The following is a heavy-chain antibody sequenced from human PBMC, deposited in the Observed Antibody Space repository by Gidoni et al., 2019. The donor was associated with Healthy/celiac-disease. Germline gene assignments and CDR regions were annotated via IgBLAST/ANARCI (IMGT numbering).Heavy chain of an antibody. CDR2: INPNSGGT. CDR1: GYTCTGNY. J-gene: IGHJ6*02. Sequence: QVQLVQSGAEVKKPGASVKVSCKASGYTCTGNYLHWVRQAPGQGLEWMGWINPNSGGTNYAQKFQGRVTMTRDTSISTAYMELSRLRSDDTAVYYCARDYRDSSGSGYYYGMDVWGQGTTVTVSS. CDR3: ARDYRDSSGSGYYYGMDV. D-gene: IGHD3-22*01. V-gene: IGHV1-2*02.